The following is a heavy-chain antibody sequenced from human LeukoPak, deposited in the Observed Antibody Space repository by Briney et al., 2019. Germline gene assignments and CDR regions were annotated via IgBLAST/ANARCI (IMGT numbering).Heavy chain of an antibody. D-gene: IGHD6-19*01. CDR3: ASRPGIAVAGLYSYGMDV. CDR1: GFTFSSYS. Sequence: GGSLRLSCAASGFTFSSYSLNWVRQAPGKGLEWVSSISGSSDYIYYADSVKGRFTISRDNSKNTLYLQMNSLRAEDTAVYYCASRPGIAVAGLYSYGMDVWGQGTTVTVSS. J-gene: IGHJ6*02. CDR2: ISGSSDYI. V-gene: IGHV3-21*04.